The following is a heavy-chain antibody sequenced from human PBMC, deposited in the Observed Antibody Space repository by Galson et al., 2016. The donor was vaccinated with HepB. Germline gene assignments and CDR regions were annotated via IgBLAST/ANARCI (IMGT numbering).Heavy chain of an antibody. J-gene: IGHJ4*02. CDR1: GDSVSSNSAT. CDR3: ARGPSALSK. D-gene: IGHD3-10*01. CDR2: TYYRSKWYN. V-gene: IGHV6-1*01. Sequence: CAISGDSVSSNSATWNWIRQSPSRGLEWLGRTYYRSKWYNDYAVSVKSRVTISPDTSKNQFSLHLNSVTPEDTAVYYCARGPSALSKWGQGTLVTVSS.